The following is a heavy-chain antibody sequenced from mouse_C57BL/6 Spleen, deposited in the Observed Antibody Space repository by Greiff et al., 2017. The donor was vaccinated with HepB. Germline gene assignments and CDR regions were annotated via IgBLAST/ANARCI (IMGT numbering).Heavy chain of an antibody. D-gene: IGHD2-5*01. J-gene: IGHJ2*01. CDR1: GFNIKDYY. Sequence: EVQRVESGAELVKPGASVKLSCTASGFNIKDYYMHWVKQRTEQGLEWIGRIDPEDGETKYAPKFQGKATITADTSSNTAYLQLSSLTSEDTAVYYCASYYSNYVDYFDYWGQGTTLTVSS. CDR2: IDPEDGET. CDR3: ASYYSNYVDYFDY. V-gene: IGHV14-2*01.